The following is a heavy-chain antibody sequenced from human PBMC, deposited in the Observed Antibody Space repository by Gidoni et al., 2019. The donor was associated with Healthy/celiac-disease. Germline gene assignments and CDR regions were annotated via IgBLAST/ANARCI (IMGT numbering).Heavy chain of an antibody. V-gene: IGHV4-34*01. CDR1: GGSFSGYY. CDR2: INHSGST. D-gene: IGHD4-17*01. Sequence: QVQLRQWGAGLLTPSETLSLTCAVNGGSFSGYYWSWIRQPPGKGLEWIGEINHSGSTNYNPSLKSRVTISVDTSKNQFSLKLSSVTAADTAVYYCARLGDYGDYDHPYYFDYWGQGTLVTVSS. CDR3: ARLGDYGDYDHPYYFDY. J-gene: IGHJ4*02.